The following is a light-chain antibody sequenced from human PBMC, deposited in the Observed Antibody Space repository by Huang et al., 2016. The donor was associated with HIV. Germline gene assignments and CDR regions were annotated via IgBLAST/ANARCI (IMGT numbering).Light chain of an antibody. CDR2: DAS. J-gene: IGKJ4*01. V-gene: IGKV3-11*01. CDR3: QQRASWLT. Sequence: EIVLTQSPASLSWYPGESVTLFCRASQNIDTSLAWYQQKPGQSPRLLVYDASQRATGVPDSFTGSGSGTDFTLTISSLESDDFAVYFCQQRASWLTFGGGTKVDVK. CDR1: QNIDTS.